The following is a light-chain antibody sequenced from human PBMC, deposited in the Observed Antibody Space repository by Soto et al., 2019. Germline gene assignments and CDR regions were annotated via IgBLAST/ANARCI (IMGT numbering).Light chain of an antibody. CDR2: DAS. CDR1: QDITIY. J-gene: IGKJ5*01. V-gene: IGKV1-33*01. Sequence: IQLTQSPSSLSASVGDRVTITCQASQDITIYLHWYQQKAGKAPKLLIYDASHLEKGVPSRFSGGGSGTNVTFIIRSLQPEDIATYYCQQYDNFSSITFGQGTRLEIK. CDR3: QQYDNFSSIT.